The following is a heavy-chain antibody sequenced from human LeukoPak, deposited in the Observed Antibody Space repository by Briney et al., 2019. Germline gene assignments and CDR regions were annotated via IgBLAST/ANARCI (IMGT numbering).Heavy chain of an antibody. J-gene: IGHJ4*02. Sequence: ATVKVSCKTSGYTFISYSISWLRQAPGQGIEWMGWISANKGDTEYAQKFQGRLTVTRDTSTSTAYMGLKRLKSDDTAVYYCARASYSSSFFDYWGQGTLVTVSS. CDR1: GYTFISYS. V-gene: IGHV1-18*01. CDR3: ARASYSSSFFDY. CDR2: ISANKGDT. D-gene: IGHD6-6*01.